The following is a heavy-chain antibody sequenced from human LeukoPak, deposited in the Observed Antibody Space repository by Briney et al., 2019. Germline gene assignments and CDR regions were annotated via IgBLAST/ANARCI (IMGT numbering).Heavy chain of an antibody. CDR3: ARAWGDWGYFDY. V-gene: IGHV3-21*01. J-gene: IGHJ4*02. Sequence: PGGSLRLSCAASGFTFSSYSMNSVRPGPGKGLECGSSISISSSYLYYADSVKGRFTYYKDTAKNSLYLQMNSLRAEDTAVYYCARAWGDWGYFDYWGQGTLVTVSS. CDR2: ISISSSYL. CDR1: GFTFSSYS. D-gene: IGHD7-27*01.